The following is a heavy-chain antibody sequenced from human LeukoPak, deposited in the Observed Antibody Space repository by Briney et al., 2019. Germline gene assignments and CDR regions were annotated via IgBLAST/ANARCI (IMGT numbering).Heavy chain of an antibody. D-gene: IGHD6-13*01. J-gene: IGHJ4*02. V-gene: IGHV3-23*01. CDR3: AKYENSWYERGYFDY. Sequence: GGSLRLSCAASGFTLNFYAMSGVRQAPGKGLEWVSGISGSGDNTYYADSVKGRFTISRDNSKNTLYLQMNSLRAEDTAVYYCAKYENSWYERGYFDYWGQGTLVTVSS. CDR1: GFTLNFYA. CDR2: ISGSGDNT.